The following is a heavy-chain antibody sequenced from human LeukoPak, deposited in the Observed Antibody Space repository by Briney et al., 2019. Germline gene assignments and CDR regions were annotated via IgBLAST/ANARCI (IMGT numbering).Heavy chain of an antibody. V-gene: IGHV3-23*01. CDR2: ISGVNT. CDR1: GFTFDDYA. J-gene: IGHJ1*01. CDR3: ARDPNGNYVGAFDFQR. Sequence: GGSLRLSCAASGFTFDDYALTWVRQAPGKGLEWVSSISGVNTHYADSVKGRFSISRDNYKNTLYLQMSSLRAEDTAVYYCARDPNGNYVGAFDFQRWGQGTLVTVSS. D-gene: IGHD4-17*01.